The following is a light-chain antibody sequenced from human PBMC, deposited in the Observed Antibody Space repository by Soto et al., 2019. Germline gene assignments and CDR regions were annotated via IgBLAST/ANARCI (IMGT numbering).Light chain of an antibody. CDR2: DAS. Sequence: EIVMTQSPATLSLSPGERATLSCRASQTIDNSLAWYQRKPGQAPRLLIDDASTRATGIPARFSGSGSGTVSPLTSSILHAEDVAVYCRQHYNCRPYTFGQGTKVEIK. CDR3: QHYNCRPYT. CDR1: QTIDNS. V-gene: IGKV3-15*01. J-gene: IGKJ2*01.